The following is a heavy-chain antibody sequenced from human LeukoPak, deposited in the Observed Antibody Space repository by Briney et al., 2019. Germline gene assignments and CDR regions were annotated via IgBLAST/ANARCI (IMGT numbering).Heavy chain of an antibody. CDR3: AKTGKQPARYSSGWFFDY. J-gene: IGHJ4*02. Sequence: GGSLRLSCAASGFTFSSYGMHWVRQAPGKGLEWVAVISYDGSNKYYADSVKGRFTISRDNSKNTLYLQMNNLRAEDTAVYYCAKTGKQPARYSSGWFFDYWGQGTLVTVSS. CDR2: ISYDGSNK. V-gene: IGHV3-30*18. D-gene: IGHD6-19*01. CDR1: GFTFSSYG.